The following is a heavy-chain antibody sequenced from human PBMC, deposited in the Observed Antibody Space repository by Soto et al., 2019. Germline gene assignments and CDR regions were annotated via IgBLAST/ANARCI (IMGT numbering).Heavy chain of an antibody. J-gene: IGHJ6*02. CDR3: ARYAREVNYYYYGMDV. D-gene: IGHD1-26*01. Sequence: SETLSLTCAVYGGSFSGYYWSWIRQPPGKGLEWIGEINHSGSTNYNPSLKSRVTISVDTSKNQFSLKLSSVTAADTAVYYCARYAREVNYYYYGMDVWGQGTTVTVSS. CDR1: GGSFSGYY. V-gene: IGHV4-34*01. CDR2: INHSGST.